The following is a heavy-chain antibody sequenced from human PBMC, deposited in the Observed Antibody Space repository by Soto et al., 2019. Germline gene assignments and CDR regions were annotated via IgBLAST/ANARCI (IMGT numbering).Heavy chain of an antibody. CDR3: ATRSSWSPSGRVDY. CDR1: RYTLTELS. V-gene: IGHV1-24*01. Sequence: GAPVKVSCKFSRYTLTELSMHWARQAPGKGLEWMGGFDPEDGETIYAQKFQGRVTMTEDTSTDTAYMELSSLRSEDTAVYYCATRSSWSPSGRVDYWGQGTLVTVSS. CDR2: FDPEDGET. D-gene: IGHD6-13*01. J-gene: IGHJ4*02.